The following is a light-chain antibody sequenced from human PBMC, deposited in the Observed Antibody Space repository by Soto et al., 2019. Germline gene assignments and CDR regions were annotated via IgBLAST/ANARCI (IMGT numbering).Light chain of an antibody. V-gene: IGLV1-51*01. CDR1: SSNIGNNY. J-gene: IGLJ1*01. Sequence: QSVLTQPPSVSAAPGQKVTISCSGSSSNIGNNYVSWYQQLPGTAPKLLIYDNNKRPSGIPDRFSGSKSGTSATLGITGLQTGDEADYYCGTWDSSLSAGVVFGTGTKLTVI. CDR2: DNN. CDR3: GTWDSSLSAGVV.